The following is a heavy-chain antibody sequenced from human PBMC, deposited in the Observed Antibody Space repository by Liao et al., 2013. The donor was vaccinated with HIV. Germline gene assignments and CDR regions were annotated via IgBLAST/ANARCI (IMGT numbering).Heavy chain of an antibody. CDR1: GGSISSGSYY. Sequence: QVQLQESGPGLVKPSQTLSLTCTVSGGSISSGSYYWSWIRQPAGKGLEWIGRIYTSGSTNYNPSLKSRVTISVDTSKNQFSLKLSSVTAADTAVYYCARAYCGGDCYSELVDAFDIWGQGTMVTVSS. J-gene: IGHJ3*02. V-gene: IGHV4-61*02. CDR3: ARAYCGGDCYSELVDAFDI. CDR2: IYTSGST. D-gene: IGHD2-21*01.